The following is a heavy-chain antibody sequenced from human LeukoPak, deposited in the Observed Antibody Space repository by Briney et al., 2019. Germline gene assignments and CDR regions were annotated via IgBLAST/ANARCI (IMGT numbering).Heavy chain of an antibody. D-gene: IGHD5/OR15-5a*01. CDR2: FDPGDDET. J-gene: IGHJ4*02. CDR1: GSTLTELS. V-gene: IGHV1-24*01. CDR3: AAGGVYSILDY. Sequence: ASVKVSCKVSGSTLTELSMHWVRQAPGKGLEWMGGFDPGDDETIYAQEFQGRVTMTEDTSTDTAYMELSSLRSEDTALYYCAAGGVYSILDYWGQGTLATVSS.